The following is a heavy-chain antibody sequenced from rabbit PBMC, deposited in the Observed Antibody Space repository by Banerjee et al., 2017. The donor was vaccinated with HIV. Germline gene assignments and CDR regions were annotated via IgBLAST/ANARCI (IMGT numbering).Heavy chain of an antibody. CDR2: IYAGSSGST. Sequence: QSLEESGGDLVKPGASLTLTCTASGFTISNKYVMCWVRQAPGKGLEWIACIYAGSSGSTNYASWAKGRFTISKTSSTTVTLQMTSLTAADTATYFCARDLAGVVGWNFGLWGQGTLVTVS. J-gene: IGHJ4*01. CDR1: GFTISNKYV. D-gene: IGHD4-1*01. CDR3: ARDLAGVVGWNFGL. V-gene: IGHV1S40*01.